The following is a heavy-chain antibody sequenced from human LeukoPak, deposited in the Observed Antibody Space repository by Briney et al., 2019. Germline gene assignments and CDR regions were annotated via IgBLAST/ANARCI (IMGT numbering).Heavy chain of an antibody. V-gene: IGHV3-30*02. CDR3: AKMGYSGSAYGTWYFDY. D-gene: IGHD5-12*01. Sequence: GGSLRLSCATSGFTFSSNGLHWVRQAPGKGLEWVAFIRYDGSNEYYADSVKGRFTISRDNSKNTLYLQMNSLRTEDTAVYYCAKMGYSGSAYGTWYFDYWGQGTLVSVSS. J-gene: IGHJ4*02. CDR1: GFTFSSNG. CDR2: IRYDGSNE.